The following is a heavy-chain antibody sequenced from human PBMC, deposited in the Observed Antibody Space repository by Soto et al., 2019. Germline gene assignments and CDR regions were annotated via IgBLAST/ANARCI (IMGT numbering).Heavy chain of an antibody. CDR2: VYHTGST. D-gene: IGHD3-22*01. V-gene: IGHV4-30-4*01. CDR3: AREPYDITGNRIDS. Sequence: TLYLTCTVSGGSLSGDYYWNCIRQAPGKGLEWIGYVYHTGSTYHNPSLKSRGSISVDTSNNQFSLKLSSATAADTAVYFCAREPYDITGNRIDSWGQGIPVTVSS. CDR1: GGSLSGDYY. J-gene: IGHJ5*01.